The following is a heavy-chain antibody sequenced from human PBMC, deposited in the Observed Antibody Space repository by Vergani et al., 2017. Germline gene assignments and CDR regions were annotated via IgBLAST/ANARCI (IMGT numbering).Heavy chain of an antibody. CDR2: IYFSGTT. J-gene: IGHJ2*01. CDR3: AGVPYSSSWYRGDVDL. V-gene: IGHV4-39*07. D-gene: IGHD6-13*01. Sequence: QLQLQESGPGLVKPSETLSLTCTVSGGSISSSSYYWGWIRQPPGKGLEWIGSIYFSGTTYYNPSLKSRVTISVDTSKNQFSLKLSSVTAADAAVYYCAGVPYSSSWYRGDVDLWGRGTLVTVSS. CDR1: GGSISSSSYY.